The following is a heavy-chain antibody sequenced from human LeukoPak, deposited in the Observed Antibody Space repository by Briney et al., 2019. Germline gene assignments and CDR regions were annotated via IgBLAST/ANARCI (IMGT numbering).Heavy chain of an antibody. V-gene: IGHV3-21*01. J-gene: IGHJ4*02. CDR1: GFTFSSYS. Sequence: PGGSLRLSCAASGFTFSSYSMNWVRQAPGKGLEWVSSIGSSSSYIYYADSVKGRFTISRDNAKNSLYLQMNSLRAEDTAVYYCARASCGFWGQGTLVTVSS. CDR3: ARASCGF. CDR2: IGSSSSYI. D-gene: IGHD6-25*01.